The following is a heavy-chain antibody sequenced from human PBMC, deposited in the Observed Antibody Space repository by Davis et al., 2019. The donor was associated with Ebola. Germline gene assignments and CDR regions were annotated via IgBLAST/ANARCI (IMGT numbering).Heavy chain of an antibody. J-gene: IGHJ6*02. CDR2: ISTDGGST. CDR1: GFTFDDYG. V-gene: IGHV3-74*01. Sequence: GESLKISCAASGFTFDDYGMSWVRRGPGKGLVWVSRISTDGGSTSYADSVEGRFTISRDNAKNMLYVQMNSLRTEDTAIYYCGRVILFPGIGMDIWGQGTMVTVSS. D-gene: IGHD2-21*01. CDR3: GRVILFPGIGMDI.